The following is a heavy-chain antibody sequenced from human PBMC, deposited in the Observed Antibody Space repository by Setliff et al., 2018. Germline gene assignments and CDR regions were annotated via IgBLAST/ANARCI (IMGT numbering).Heavy chain of an antibody. CDR1: GFIFSDYY. Sequence: GGSLRLSCAASGFIFSDYYMDWVCQAPGKGLEWVGRIRKKTKSYSTDYAASVKGRFTMSRDDLKNSVDLQMNSLKTEDTTVYYCVRVLDYYDSNGYSVDAFDVWGQGTMVTVSS. J-gene: IGHJ3*01. CDR2: IRKKTKSYST. V-gene: IGHV3-72*01. D-gene: IGHD3-22*01. CDR3: VRVLDYYDSNGYSVDAFDV.